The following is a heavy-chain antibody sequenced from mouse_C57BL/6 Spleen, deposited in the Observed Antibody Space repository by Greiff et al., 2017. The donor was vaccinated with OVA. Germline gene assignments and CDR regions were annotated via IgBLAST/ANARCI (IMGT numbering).Heavy chain of an antibody. CDR1: GYAFSSSW. J-gene: IGHJ2*01. D-gene: IGHD3-2*02. CDR3: ARGEAAQATLDY. V-gene: IGHV1-82*01. Sequence: VKLQESGPELVKPGASVKISCKASGYAFSSSWMNWVKQRPGKGLEWIGRIYPGDGDTNYNGKFKGKATLTADKSSSTAYMQLSSLTSEDSAVYFCARGEAAQATLDYWGQGTTLTVSS. CDR2: IYPGDGDT.